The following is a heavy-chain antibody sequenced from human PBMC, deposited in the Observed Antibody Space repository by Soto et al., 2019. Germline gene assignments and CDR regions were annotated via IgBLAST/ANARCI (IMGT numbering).Heavy chain of an antibody. V-gene: IGHV1-18*01. D-gene: IGHD1-26*01. CDR2: INTYTGNI. Sequence: QVQLVQSGAEVKKPGASVKVSCKVSGYTFASYGISWARQAPGQGLEWMGWINTYTGNINYAQKLQGRVTMTTDTSTSTAYMELRSLRSDDTALYYCARERGGYKHLDYWGQGTRVTVSS. CDR3: ARERGGYKHLDY. CDR1: GYTFASYG. J-gene: IGHJ4*02.